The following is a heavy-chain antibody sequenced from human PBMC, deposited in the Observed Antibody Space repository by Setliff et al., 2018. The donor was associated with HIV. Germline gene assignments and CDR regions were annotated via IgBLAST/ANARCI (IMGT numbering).Heavy chain of an antibody. D-gene: IGHD2-21*01. CDR2: ISYSGST. CDR1: GGSLSDFY. CDR3: ARGVARQVVIDRWFDP. J-gene: IGHJ5*02. Sequence: SETLSLTCAVFGGSLSDFYWSWIRQPPGRGLEWIGEISYSGSTVYNPSLKSRVTMSVDASKNLVSLNLNSVTAADTAIYYCARGVARQVVIDRWFDPRGQGTPVTVSS. V-gene: IGHV4-34*01.